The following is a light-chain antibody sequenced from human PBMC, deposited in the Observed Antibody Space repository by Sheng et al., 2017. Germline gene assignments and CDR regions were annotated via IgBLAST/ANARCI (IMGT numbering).Light chain of an antibody. CDR3: GAWDSSLNTWV. J-gene: IGLJ3*02. CDR1: SSGIGSNY. V-gene: IGLV1-51*01. CDR2: DND. Sequence: QSVLTQPPSVSAAPGHKVTISCSASSSGIGSNYISWYQQLPGTSPKLLIYDNDERPSGIPDRFSASKSGTSATLGITGLQTGDEADYYCGAWDSSLNTWVFGGGTKVTVL.